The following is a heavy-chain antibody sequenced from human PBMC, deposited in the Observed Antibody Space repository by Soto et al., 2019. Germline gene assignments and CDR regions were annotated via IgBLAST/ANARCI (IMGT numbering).Heavy chain of an antibody. CDR1: GFTFSDHY. CDR3: CRDGTLIVGASPGTHEASDS. D-gene: IGHD1-26*01. V-gene: IGHV3-72*01. J-gene: IGHJ3*02. CDR2: TRNKANSYTT. Sequence: GGSLRLSCAASGFTFSDHYMDWVRQPPGKGLEWVGRTRNKANSYTTEYAASVKGRFTISRDDSKNSLYLQMNSLKTEDTAVNNCCRDGTLIVGASPGTHEASDSWAQGTMVTVSS.